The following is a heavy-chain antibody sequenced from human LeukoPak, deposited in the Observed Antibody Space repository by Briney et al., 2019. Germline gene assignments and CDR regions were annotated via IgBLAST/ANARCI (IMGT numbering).Heavy chain of an antibody. CDR1: GGTFSSYA. V-gene: IGHV1-69*05. CDR2: IIPIFGTA. D-gene: IGHD5-24*01. Sequence: ASVRVSCKASGGTFSSYAISWVRQAPGQGLEWMGGIIPIFGTANYAQKFQGRVTITTDESTSTAYMELSSLRSEDTAVYYCARGAEMATMRYFQHWGQGTLVTVSS. J-gene: IGHJ1*01. CDR3: ARGAEMATMRYFQH.